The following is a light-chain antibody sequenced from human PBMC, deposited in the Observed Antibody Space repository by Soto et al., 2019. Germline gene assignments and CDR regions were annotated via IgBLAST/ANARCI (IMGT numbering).Light chain of an antibody. CDR1: QGISSY. J-gene: IGKJ3*01. CDR3: QQSDNLPDFT. Sequence: AIRMTQSPSSLSASTGDRVTITCRASQGISSYLAWYQQKPGKAPKLLIYATSNLEPGVPSRFSGRQSGTDFILSLSSLQPEDVVTYYCQQSDNLPDFTFGPGTKVNI. V-gene: IGKV1-8*01. CDR2: ATS.